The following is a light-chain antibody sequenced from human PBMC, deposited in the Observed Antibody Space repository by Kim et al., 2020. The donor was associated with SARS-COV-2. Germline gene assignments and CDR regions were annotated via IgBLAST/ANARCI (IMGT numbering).Light chain of an antibody. J-gene: IGKJ2*02. CDR1: QSISSW. CDR2: DAS. V-gene: IGKV1-5*01. Sequence: DIQMTQSPSTLSASVGDRVTITCRASQSISSWLAWYQQKPGKAPKLLIYDASSLESGVPSRFSGSGSGTEFTLTISSLQPDDFATYYCQQYNSYPCTCGQGTKLEI. CDR3: QQYNSYPCT.